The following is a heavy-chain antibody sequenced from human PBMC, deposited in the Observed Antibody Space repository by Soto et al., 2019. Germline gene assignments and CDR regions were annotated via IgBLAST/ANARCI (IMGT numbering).Heavy chain of an antibody. Sequence: ASVKVSCKASGYTFTSYYMHWVRQAPGQGLEWMGIINTSGGSTSYAQKFQGRVTMTRDTSTSTVYMELSSLRSEDTALYYCARDPSYYDFWSGFRGYYYYYGMDVWGQGTTVTVSS. CDR3: ARDPSYYDFWSGFRGYYYYYGMDV. CDR1: GYTFTSYY. D-gene: IGHD3-3*01. J-gene: IGHJ6*02. V-gene: IGHV1-46*01. CDR2: INTSGGST.